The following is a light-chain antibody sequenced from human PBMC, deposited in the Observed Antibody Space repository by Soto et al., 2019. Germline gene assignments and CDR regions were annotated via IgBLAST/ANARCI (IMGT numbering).Light chain of an antibody. V-gene: IGKV3-20*01. CDR2: GAS. J-gene: IGKJ1*01. CDR1: QSLGSIY. Sequence: DIVLTQSPGTLSLSPGERATLSCRASQSLGSIYLAWYQQKPGQAPRLLIHGASNRASGIPDRFSGSGSGTDFTLTISRLEPEDFAVYHCQQYGSSPRTFGQGTKVEIK. CDR3: QQYGSSPRT.